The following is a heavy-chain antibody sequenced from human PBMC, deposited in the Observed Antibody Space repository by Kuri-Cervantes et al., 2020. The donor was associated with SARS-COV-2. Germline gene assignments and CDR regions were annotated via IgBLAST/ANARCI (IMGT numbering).Heavy chain of an antibody. CDR1: GYSISSGYY. D-gene: IGHD2-2*02. J-gene: IGHJ6*03. V-gene: IGHV4-38-2*01. CDR3: ARALYGHAIGLPYYYYMDV. Sequence: SETLSLTCAVSGYSISSGYYWGWIRQPPGKGLEWIGSIYHSGSTYYNPSLKSRVTISVDTSKNQFSLKLSSVTAADTAVYYCARALYGHAIGLPYYYYMDVWGKGTTVTVSS. CDR2: IYHSGST.